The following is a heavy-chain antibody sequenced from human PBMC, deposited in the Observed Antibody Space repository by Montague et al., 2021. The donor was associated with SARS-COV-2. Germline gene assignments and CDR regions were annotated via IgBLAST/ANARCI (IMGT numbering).Heavy chain of an antibody. V-gene: IGHV4-4*07. CDR2: IYTGGYV. CDR3: ARAIWHLDV. Sequence: SETLSLTCSVSGDSISRYYWSWIWQSDGKGLEWIGRIYTGGYVNYDPALQSRVSMSVDTSKSQVSLNVTSVTAADTAVYYCARAIWHLDVWGRGILATVSS. J-gene: IGHJ2*01. CDR1: GDSISRYY.